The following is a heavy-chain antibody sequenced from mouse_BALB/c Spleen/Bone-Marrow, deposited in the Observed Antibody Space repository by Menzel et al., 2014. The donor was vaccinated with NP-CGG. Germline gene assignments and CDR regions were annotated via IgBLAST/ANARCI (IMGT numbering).Heavy chain of an antibody. CDR1: GFTFSSYS. D-gene: IGHD2-1*01. J-gene: IGHJ4*01. CDR3: VRSSAFCNGKGGDYAMDY. CDR2: ISSGGGNI. V-gene: IGHV5-9*03. Sequence: EVHLVESGGDLVKSGGSLKLSCAASGFTFSSYSMSWVRQIPEKRLEWVATISSGGGNIYYPDSVKGRFTISRDNAKNNLYLQMSSLRSEDTALYYRVRSSAFCNGKGGDYAMDYWGQGTSVTVSS.